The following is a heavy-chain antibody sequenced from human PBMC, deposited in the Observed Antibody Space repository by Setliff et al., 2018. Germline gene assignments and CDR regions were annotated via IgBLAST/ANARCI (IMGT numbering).Heavy chain of an antibody. D-gene: IGHD3-3*01. CDR1: GFTFSGYG. V-gene: IGHV3-33*01. J-gene: IGHJ4*02. CDR2: IWYDGSNK. CDR3: ARGLPFLDWFLAYFDY. Sequence: PGGSLRLSCAASGFTFSGYGMHWVRQAPGKGLEWVAVIWYDGSNKYYADSVKGRFTISRDNSKNTLCRQMNSLRAEDTAVYYCARGLPFLDWFLAYFDYWGQGTLVTVSS.